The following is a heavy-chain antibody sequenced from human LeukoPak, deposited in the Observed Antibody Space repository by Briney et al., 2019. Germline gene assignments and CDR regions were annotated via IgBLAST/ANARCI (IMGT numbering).Heavy chain of an antibody. Sequence: PSETLSLTCAVYGGSFSGYYWSWIRQPPGKGLEWIGEINHSGSTNYNPSLKSRVTISVDTSKNQFSLKLSSVTAADTAVYYCARGWHTVTIIRWFDPWGQGTLVTISS. V-gene: IGHV4-34*01. CDR3: ARGWHTVTIIRWFDP. J-gene: IGHJ5*02. D-gene: IGHD4-17*01. CDR2: INHSGST. CDR1: GGSFSGYY.